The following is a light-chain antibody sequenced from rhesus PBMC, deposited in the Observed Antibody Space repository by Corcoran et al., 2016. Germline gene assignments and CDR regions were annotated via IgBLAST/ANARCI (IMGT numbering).Light chain of an antibody. CDR3: MQGIEFPYS. J-gene: IGKJ2*01. Sequence: DIVMTQTPLSLPVTPGEPASISCRSSQSLLDSEDGNTYLDWYLQKPGQSPQLLIYEVYNRASGVPERFSGSGADTDFKLIISRVEAEDVGVYYCMQGIEFPYSFGQGTKVEIK. V-gene: IGKV2-104*02. CDR1: QSLLDSEDGNTY. CDR2: EVY.